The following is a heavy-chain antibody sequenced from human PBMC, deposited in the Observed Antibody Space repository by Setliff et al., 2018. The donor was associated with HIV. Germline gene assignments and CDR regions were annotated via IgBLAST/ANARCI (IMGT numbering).Heavy chain of an antibody. Sequence: SVKVSCKASGGTFSTHVISWVRQAPGQGLEWIGGIIPMFSTVNYAKKYQGRVTITTDESTTTAYMELTSLRSEDMAVYYCATDDHCSGGSCFLTMDYWGLGTLVTVSS. J-gene: IGHJ4*02. D-gene: IGHD2-15*01. CDR2: IIPMFSTV. CDR3: ATDDHCSGGSCFLTMDY. V-gene: IGHV1-69*05. CDR1: GGTFSTHV.